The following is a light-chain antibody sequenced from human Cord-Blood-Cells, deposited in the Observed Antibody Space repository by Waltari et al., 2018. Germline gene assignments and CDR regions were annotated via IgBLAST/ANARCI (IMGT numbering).Light chain of an antibody. Sequence: QSALTQPASVSASPGSSITISCTGTSSDAGGYNYVSWYQQHPGKAPKLMIYDVSNRPSGVSNRFSGSKSGNTASLTISGLQAEDEADYYCSSYTSSSTWVFGGGTKLTVL. CDR3: SSYTSSSTWV. V-gene: IGLV2-14*03. CDR2: DVS. CDR1: SSDAGGYNY. J-gene: IGLJ3*02.